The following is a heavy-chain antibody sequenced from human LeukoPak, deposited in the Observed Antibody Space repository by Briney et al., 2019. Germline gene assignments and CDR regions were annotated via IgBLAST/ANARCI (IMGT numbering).Heavy chain of an antibody. CDR1: GFTFSSYA. CDR2: ISSNGGNI. Sequence: GGSLRLSCSASGFTFSSYAMHWVRQAPGKGLEYVSTISSNGGNIYYADSVKGRFTISRDNSKNTLHLQMSSLRPDDTAVYYWVREWYSAMYWGQGTLVTVSS. J-gene: IGHJ4*02. D-gene: IGHD1-1*01. CDR3: VREWYSAMY. V-gene: IGHV3-64D*06.